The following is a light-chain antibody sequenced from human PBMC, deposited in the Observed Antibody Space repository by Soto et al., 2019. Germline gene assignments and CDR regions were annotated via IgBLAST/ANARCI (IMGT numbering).Light chain of an antibody. CDR1: QTISSW. CDR3: QQYDSYSGT. J-gene: IGKJ1*01. Sequence: DIQMTQSPSTLSASVGDRVTITCRASQTISSWLAWYQQKPGKAPKPLIYKTSSLDSGVPSRFSGSGSGTEFTLTISGLQADDFATYYCQQYDSYSGTFGQGTKVDVK. CDR2: KTS. V-gene: IGKV1-5*03.